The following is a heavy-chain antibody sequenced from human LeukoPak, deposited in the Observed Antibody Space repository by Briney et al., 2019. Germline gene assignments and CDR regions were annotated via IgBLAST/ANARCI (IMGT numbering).Heavy chain of an antibody. J-gene: IGHJ4*02. CDR2: ISYDGSNK. CDR3: AKGGPYCSGGSCLSYFDS. D-gene: IGHD2-15*01. V-gene: IGHV3-30*18. Sequence: VRSLRLSCVASGFTFSGYGMHWVRQAPGKGLDGVAVISYDGSNKYYADSVKGRFTISRDNSKNTLYLQVNSLRAEDTAVYYCAKGGPYCSGGSCLSYFDSWGQGTLVTVSS. CDR1: GFTFSGYG.